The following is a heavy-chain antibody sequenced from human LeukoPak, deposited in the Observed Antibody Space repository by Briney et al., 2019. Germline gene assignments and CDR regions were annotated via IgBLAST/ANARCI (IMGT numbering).Heavy chain of an antibody. J-gene: IGHJ3*02. D-gene: IGHD3-22*01. CDR1: GYTFTGYY. V-gene: IGHV1-2*06. Sequence: ASVKVSCKASGYTFTGYYMHWVRQAPGQGLEWIGRINPNSGGTNYAQKFQGRVTMTRDTSISTAYMELSRLRSDDTAVYYCAREGYYYDSSGGDAFDIWGQGTMVTVSS. CDR2: INPNSGGT. CDR3: AREGYYYDSSGGDAFDI.